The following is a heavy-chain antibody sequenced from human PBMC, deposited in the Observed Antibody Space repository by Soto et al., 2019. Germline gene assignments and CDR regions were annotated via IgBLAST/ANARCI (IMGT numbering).Heavy chain of an antibody. V-gene: IGHV1-3*01. CDR1: GYTFTSYA. J-gene: IGHJ4*02. CDR2: INAGNGNT. CDR3: ARDRYYYDSSGYYGWDY. Sequence: ASVKVSCKASGYTFTSYAMHWVRQAPGQRLEWMGWINAGNGNTKYSQKFQGRVTITRDTSASTAYMELSSLRSEDTAVYYCARDRYYYDSSGYYGWDYWGQGTLVTVSS. D-gene: IGHD3-22*01.